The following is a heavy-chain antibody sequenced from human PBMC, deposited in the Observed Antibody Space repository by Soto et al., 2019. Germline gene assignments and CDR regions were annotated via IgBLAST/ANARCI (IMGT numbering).Heavy chain of an antibody. V-gene: IGHV4-31*03. CDR2: ISYSGNT. Sequence: TLSLTCTVSGGSINGGSFYWSWIRQHPGKGLEWIGYISYSGNTYYNASLQSRISMSLDSSKNQFSLTLSSVTAADTAVYYCARTAVVTAIHGPWGQGTLVTVSS. D-gene: IGHD2-21*02. CDR3: ARTAVVTAIHGP. J-gene: IGHJ5*02. CDR1: GGSINGGSFY.